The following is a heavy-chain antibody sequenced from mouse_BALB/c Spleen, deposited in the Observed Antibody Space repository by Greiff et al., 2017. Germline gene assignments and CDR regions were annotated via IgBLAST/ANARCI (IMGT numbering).Heavy chain of an antibody. D-gene: IGHD3-3*01. CDR3: SAPSYAPYYFDY. CDR1: GFSITDTY. Sequence: VQLQQSGAELVKPGPSVSLSCTVSGFSITDTYMHWVKQRPEQGLEWIGWIDPEKGDTEYAPKFQGKGTITADTSSNTAYLQLSSLTSEDTAVYYCSAPSYAPYYFDYWGQGTTLTVSS. V-gene: IGHV14-4*02. J-gene: IGHJ2*01. CDR2: IDPEKGDT.